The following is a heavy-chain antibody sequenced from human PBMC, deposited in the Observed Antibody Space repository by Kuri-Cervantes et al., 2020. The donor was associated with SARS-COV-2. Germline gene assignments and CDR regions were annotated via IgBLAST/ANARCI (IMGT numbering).Heavy chain of an antibody. CDR2: ISGSGGST. CDR3: ARAGYYYGSGPFYYYYGMDV. V-gene: IGHV3-23*01. CDR1: GFTFSSYA. D-gene: IGHD3-10*01. Sequence: GGSLRLSCAASGFTFSSYAMSWVRQAPGKGLEWVSAISGSGGSTYYADSVKGRFTISRDNSKNTLYLQMNSLRAEDTAVYYCARAGYYYGSGPFYYYYGMDVWGQGTTVTVSS. J-gene: IGHJ6*02.